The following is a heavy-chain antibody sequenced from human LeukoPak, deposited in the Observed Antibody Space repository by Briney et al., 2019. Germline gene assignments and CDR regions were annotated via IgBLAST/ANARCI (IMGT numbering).Heavy chain of an antibody. V-gene: IGHV3-33*01. Sequence: PGGSLRLSCAASGFTFSSYGMHWVRQAPGKGLEWVAVIWYDGSNKYYADSVKGRFTISRDNSKNTLYLQMNSLRAEDTAVYYCARSLGIAAPHEFDYWGQGTLVTVSS. CDR2: IWYDGSNK. D-gene: IGHD6-6*01. J-gene: IGHJ4*02. CDR1: GFTFSSYG. CDR3: ARSLGIAAPHEFDY.